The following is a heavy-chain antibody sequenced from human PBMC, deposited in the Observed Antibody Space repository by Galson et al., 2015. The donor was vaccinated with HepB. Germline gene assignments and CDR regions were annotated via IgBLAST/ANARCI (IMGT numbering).Heavy chain of an antibody. CDR1: GYTFTSYG. CDR2: ISAYNGNT. J-gene: IGHJ6*03. D-gene: IGHD3-3*01. CDR3: ARAHYDFWSGYYGSYYYYMDV. Sequence: SVKVSCKASGYTFTSYGISWVRQAPGQGLEWMRWISAYNGNTNYAQKLQGRVTMTTDTSTSTAYMELRSLRSDDTAVYYCARAHYDFWSGYYGSYYYYMDVWGKGTTVTVSS. V-gene: IGHV1-18*01.